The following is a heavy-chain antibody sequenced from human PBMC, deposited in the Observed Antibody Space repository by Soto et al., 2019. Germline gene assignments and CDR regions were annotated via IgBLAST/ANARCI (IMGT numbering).Heavy chain of an antibody. J-gene: IGHJ5*02. D-gene: IGHD3-3*01. CDR2: IYSSGST. CDR1: GPSISGSSIY. Sequence: SETLSLTCTVSGPSISGSSIYWAWIRRPPGKGLEWIGSIYSSGSTYYNPSLMSRFTLSVDTSKDQFSLRVSSATAADTAVYYCSRQSFTIFGVDFVYDWFDAWGQGTQVTVSS. CDR3: SRQSFTIFGVDFVYDWFDA. V-gene: IGHV4-39*01.